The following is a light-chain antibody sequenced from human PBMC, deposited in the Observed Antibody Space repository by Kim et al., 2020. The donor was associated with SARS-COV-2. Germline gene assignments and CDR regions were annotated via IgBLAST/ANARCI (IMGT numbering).Light chain of an antibody. CDR1: SSDVGGYNY. J-gene: IGLJ1*01. CDR2: DVS. V-gene: IGLV2-14*03. CDR3: SSYTSSSTDV. Sequence: GQSITNSCTGTSSDVGGYNYVSWYQQHPGTAPKLMIYDVSNRPSGVSNRFSGSKSGNTASLTISGLQAEDEADYYCSSYTSSSTDVFGTGTKVTVL.